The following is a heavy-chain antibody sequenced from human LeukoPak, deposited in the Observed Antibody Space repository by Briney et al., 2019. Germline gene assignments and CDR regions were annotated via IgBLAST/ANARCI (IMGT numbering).Heavy chain of an antibody. V-gene: IGHV3-7*01. Sequence: GGSLRLSCAASGFTFSSYGMHRVRQAPGKGLEWVANIKQDGSEKYYVDSVKGRFTISRDNAKNSLYLQMNSLRAEDTAVYYCARIEVPAANAFDIWGQGTMVTVSS. CDR2: IKQDGSEK. D-gene: IGHD2-2*01. CDR3: ARIEVPAANAFDI. CDR1: GFTFSSYG. J-gene: IGHJ3*02.